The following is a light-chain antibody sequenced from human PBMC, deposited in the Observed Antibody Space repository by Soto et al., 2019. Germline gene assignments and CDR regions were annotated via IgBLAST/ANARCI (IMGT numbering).Light chain of an antibody. CDR1: QDISNY. J-gene: IGKJ3*01. V-gene: IGKV1-33*01. CDR3: QQYDNLLT. CDR2: DAS. Sequence: DIQMTQSPSSLSASVGDRVTITCQASQDISNYFNWYQQKPGKAPKLLIYDASNLETGVPSRFSGSGSGTDFTFTISSLQPEDIATYYCQQYDNLLTFGPGTKVDIK.